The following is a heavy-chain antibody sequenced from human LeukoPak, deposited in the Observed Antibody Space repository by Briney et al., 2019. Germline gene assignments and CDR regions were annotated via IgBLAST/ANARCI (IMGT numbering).Heavy chain of an antibody. CDR3: ARRISDSSGYLPLVY. D-gene: IGHD3-22*01. CDR2: IYPGESDT. V-gene: IGHV5-51*01. J-gene: IGHJ4*02. CDR1: GYSFSSYW. Sequence: GESLKTSGRGSGYSFSSYWIGWGRQMPGKGLGWMGIIYPGESDTRYSPSFQGQVTIPDEQSLSPAYLHWSSLKASATAMYYCARRISDSSGYLPLVYWGQGTLVTVSS.